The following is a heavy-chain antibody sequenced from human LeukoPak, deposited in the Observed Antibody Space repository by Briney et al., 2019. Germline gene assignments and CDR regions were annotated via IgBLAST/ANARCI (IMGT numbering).Heavy chain of an antibody. Sequence: GGSLRLSCAASGFTFDDYGLSWVRQAPGKGLEWVSGINWNGGSTGYADSVKGRFTISRDNAKKSLYLQMNSLRADDTAVYYCARLLEPATGYYMDVWGKGTTVTISS. CDR3: ARLLEPATGYYMDV. CDR2: INWNGGST. J-gene: IGHJ6*03. V-gene: IGHV3-20*04. D-gene: IGHD5-24*01. CDR1: GFTFDDYG.